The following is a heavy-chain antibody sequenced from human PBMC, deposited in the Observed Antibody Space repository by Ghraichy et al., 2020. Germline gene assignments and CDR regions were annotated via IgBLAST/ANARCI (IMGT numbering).Heavy chain of an antibody. Sequence: GESLNISCAASGFTFDDYAMHWVRQAPGKGLEWVSLISWDGGSTYYADSVKGRFTISRDNSKNSLYLQMNSLRAEDTALYYCAKDNRRREGAIVTWGQGTLVTVSS. J-gene: IGHJ5*02. CDR3: AKDNRRREGAIVT. CDR2: ISWDGGST. CDR1: GFTFDDYA. V-gene: IGHV3-43D*03. D-gene: IGHD1-26*01.